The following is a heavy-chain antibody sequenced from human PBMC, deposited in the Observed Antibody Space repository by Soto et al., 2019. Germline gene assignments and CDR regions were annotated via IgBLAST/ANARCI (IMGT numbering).Heavy chain of an antibody. D-gene: IGHD2-15*01. CDR3: ASNSGYSYFDH. CDR2: ISAHNGNT. J-gene: IGHJ4*02. Sequence: QVQLTQSGTEVKKPGASLKVSCKAYGYTFTGYGMNWVRQAPGLGLEWMGWISAHNGNTNYAQKFQDRVSLTFDTSTSTVYMELTSLRPEDTAVYYCASNSGYSYFDHWGQGALVTVST. V-gene: IGHV1-18*01. CDR1: GYTFTGYG.